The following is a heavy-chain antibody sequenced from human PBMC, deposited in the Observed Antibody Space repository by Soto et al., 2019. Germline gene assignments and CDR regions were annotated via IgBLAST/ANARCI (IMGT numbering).Heavy chain of an antibody. CDR2: IIDSGAST. Sequence: GGSLRLSCAASGFTFSSCAMGWVRQAPGKGLEWVSDIIDSGASTYYAESVKGRFNISRDNSKSTLYLQMNSLRAEDTALYYCAKGRSYYYYYGVDVWGQGTTVTVSS. CDR3: AKGRSYYYYYGVDV. J-gene: IGHJ6*02. CDR1: GFTFSSCA. V-gene: IGHV3-23*01.